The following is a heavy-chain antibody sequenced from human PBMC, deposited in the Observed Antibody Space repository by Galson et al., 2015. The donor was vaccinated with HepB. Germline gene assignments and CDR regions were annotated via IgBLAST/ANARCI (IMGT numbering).Heavy chain of an antibody. D-gene: IGHD2-2*01. CDR1: GFTITTYA. CDR2: ISGSGGST. J-gene: IGHJ4*02. V-gene: IGHV3-23*01. Sequence: SLRLSCAASGFTITTYAMTWVRQAPGKGLEWVSGISGSGGSTYYADSVKGRFTISRDSSKNTLSLQMNSLRADDTAIYYCAKDLRVVPGGMSLDYWGQGTLVTVSS. CDR3: AKDLRVVPGGMSLDY.